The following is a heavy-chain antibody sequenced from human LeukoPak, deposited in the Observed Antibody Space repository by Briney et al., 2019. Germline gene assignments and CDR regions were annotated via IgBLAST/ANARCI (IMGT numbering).Heavy chain of an antibody. CDR3: VTGEDSGRPQAIDY. CDR1: GLTFSSHW. J-gene: IGHJ4*02. CDR2: ITNDGSST. Sequence: GSLRLSCAASGLTFSSHWMHWVRQAPGKGLVWVSRITNDGSSTTYADSVKGRFTISRDNAKKSLYLQMNSLRDEDTAVYYCVTGEDSGRPQAIDYWGQGTVVTVSS. D-gene: IGHD3-10*01. V-gene: IGHV3-74*01.